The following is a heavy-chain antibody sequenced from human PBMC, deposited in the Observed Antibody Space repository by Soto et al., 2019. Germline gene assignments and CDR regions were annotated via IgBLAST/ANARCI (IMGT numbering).Heavy chain of an antibody. CDR2: IIPILGIA. V-gene: IGHV1-69*04. Sequence: ASVKVSCKASGGTFSSYTISWVRQAPGQGLEWMGRIIPILGIANYAQKFQGRVTITADKSTSTAYMELSSLRSEDTAVYYCARDTGVRAVAGTGQGPVAIFDYWGQGTLVTVSS. D-gene: IGHD6-19*01. J-gene: IGHJ4*02. CDR3: ARDTGVRAVAGTGQGPVAIFDY. CDR1: GGTFSSYT.